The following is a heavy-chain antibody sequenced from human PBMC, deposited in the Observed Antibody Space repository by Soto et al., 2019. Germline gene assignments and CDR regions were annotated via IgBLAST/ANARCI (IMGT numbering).Heavy chain of an antibody. Sequence: GGSLRLSCAASGFTFSSYAMHWVRQAPGKGLEWVAVISYDGSNKYYADSVKGRFTISRDNSKNTLYLQMNSLRAEDTAVYYCARGGNTMIVVVITSPADYWGQGTLVTVSS. CDR3: ARGGNTMIVVVITSPADY. D-gene: IGHD3-22*01. J-gene: IGHJ4*02. V-gene: IGHV3-30-3*01. CDR2: ISYDGSNK. CDR1: GFTFSSYA.